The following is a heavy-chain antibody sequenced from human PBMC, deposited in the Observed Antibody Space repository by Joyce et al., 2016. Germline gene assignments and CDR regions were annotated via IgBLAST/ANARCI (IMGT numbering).Heavy chain of an antibody. J-gene: IGHJ4*02. Sequence: QVQLQESGPGMVKPSQTLSLPCTVSGGSMNRAGYYRYWIRQHPGKGLEWIGYSSYSGCTYYIPSLKSRVAISLDTSKYQFSLKLSSVTAAHTAVYFCAGLQWLDPSYFDYWGQGTLVTVSS. CDR1: GGSMNRAGYY. V-gene: IGHV4-31*03. D-gene: IGHD6-19*01. CDR2: SSYSGCT. CDR3: AGLQWLDPSYFDY.